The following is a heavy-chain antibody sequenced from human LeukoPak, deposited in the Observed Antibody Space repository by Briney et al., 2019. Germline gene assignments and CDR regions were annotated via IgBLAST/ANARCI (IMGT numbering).Heavy chain of an antibody. CDR2: INPSGGST. CDR3: ARDREWEQWLTGSYYFDY. D-gene: IGHD6-19*01. J-gene: IGHJ4*02. V-gene: IGHV1-46*01. CDR1: GYTFTSYY. Sequence: ASVKVSCKASGYTFTSYYMHWVRQAPGQGLEWMGIINPSGGSTSYAQKFQGRVTMTRDMSTSTVYMELSSLRSEDTAVYYCARDREWEQWLTGSYYFDYWGQGTLVTVSS.